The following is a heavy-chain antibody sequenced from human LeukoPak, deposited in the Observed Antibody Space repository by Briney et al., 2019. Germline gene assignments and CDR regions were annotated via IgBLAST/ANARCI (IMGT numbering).Heavy chain of an antibody. CDR3: AKAGVELATISPFDI. J-gene: IGHJ3*02. V-gene: IGHV3-30*02. D-gene: IGHD5-24*01. CDR2: IRYDGSNK. Sequence: GGSLRLSCAASGFTFSSYGMHWVRQAPGKGLEGVAFIRYDGSNKYYADSVKGRFTVSRDNSKETLYLQMNSLTAEDTAVYYCAKAGVELATISPFDIWGQGTMVTVSS. CDR1: GFTFSSYG.